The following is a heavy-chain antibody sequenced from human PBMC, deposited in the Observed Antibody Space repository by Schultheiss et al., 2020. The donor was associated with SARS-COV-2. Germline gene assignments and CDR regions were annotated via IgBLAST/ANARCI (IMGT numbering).Heavy chain of an antibody. CDR3: ASIRLHRDY. D-gene: IGHD4-11*01. Sequence: SETLSLTCAVSGYSISFGYYWAWIRQPPGKGLEWIGRIYTSGTTNYNPSLKSRVTISVDTSKNQFSLKLSSVTAADTAVYYCASIRLHRDYWGQGTLVTVSS. CDR1: GYSISFGYY. CDR2: IYTSGTT. J-gene: IGHJ4*02. V-gene: IGHV4-38-2*01.